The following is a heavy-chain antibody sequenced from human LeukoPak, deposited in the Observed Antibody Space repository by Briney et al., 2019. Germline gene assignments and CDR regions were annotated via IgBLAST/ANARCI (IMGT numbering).Heavy chain of an antibody. CDR3: AKGGCSSTSCYLAQYNWFDP. CDR2: ISGSGGST. V-gene: IGHV3-23*01. D-gene: IGHD2-2*01. CDR1: GFTFSSYA. Sequence: GGSLRLSCAASGFTFSSYAMSWVRQAPGKGLEWVSAISGSGGSTYYADSVKGRFTISRDNSKNTLYLQMNSLRAEDTAVYYCAKGGCSSTSCYLAQYNWFDPWGQGTLVTASS. J-gene: IGHJ5*02.